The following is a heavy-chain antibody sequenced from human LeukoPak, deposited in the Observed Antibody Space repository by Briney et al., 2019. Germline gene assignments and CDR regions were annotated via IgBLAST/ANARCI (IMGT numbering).Heavy chain of an antibody. CDR1: GGSISSYY. Sequence: PSETLSLTCTVSGGSISSYYWSWIRQPPGKGLEWIGYIYYSGSTNYNPSLKSRVTISVDTSKNQFSLKLSSVTAADTAVYYCARDRATVTTLGWFDPWGQGTLVTVSS. CDR3: ARDRATVTTLGWFDP. D-gene: IGHD4-17*01. CDR2: IYYSGST. V-gene: IGHV4-59*01. J-gene: IGHJ5*02.